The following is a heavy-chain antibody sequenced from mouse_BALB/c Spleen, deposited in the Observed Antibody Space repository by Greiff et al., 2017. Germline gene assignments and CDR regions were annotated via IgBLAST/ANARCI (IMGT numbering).Heavy chain of an antibody. Sequence: EVKVVESGGGLVKPGGSLKLSCAASGFTFSSFGMHWVRQAPEKGLEWVAYISSGSSTIYYADTVKGRFTISRDNPKNTLFLQMTSLRSEDTAMYYCARYDYAMDYWGQGTSVTVSS. CDR3: ARYDYAMDY. D-gene: IGHD2-14*01. J-gene: IGHJ4*01. CDR1: GFTFSSFG. V-gene: IGHV5-17*02. CDR2: ISSGSSTI.